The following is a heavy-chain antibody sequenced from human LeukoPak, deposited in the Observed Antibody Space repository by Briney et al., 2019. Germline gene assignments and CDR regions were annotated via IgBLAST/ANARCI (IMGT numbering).Heavy chain of an antibody. V-gene: IGHV4-59*01. CDR3: ARGAVDTAMVPLMDYYYYYGMAV. J-gene: IGHJ6*02. Sequence: PSETLSLTCTVSGGSISSYYWSWIRQPPGKGLEWIGYIYHSGSTNYNPSLKSRVTISVDTSKNQFSLKLSSVTAADTAVYYCARGAVDTAMVPLMDYYYYYGMAVWGQGTTVTVSS. D-gene: IGHD5-18*01. CDR1: GGSISSYY. CDR2: IYHSGST.